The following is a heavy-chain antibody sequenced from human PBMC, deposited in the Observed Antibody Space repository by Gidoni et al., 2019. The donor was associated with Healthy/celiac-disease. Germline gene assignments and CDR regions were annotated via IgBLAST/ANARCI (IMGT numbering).Heavy chain of an antibody. J-gene: IGHJ6*02. Sequence: EVQLVESGGGLVQPGGSLRLSCAASGFTVSSNYMSWVRQAPGKGLGWVSVIYSGGSTYYADSVKGRFTISRDNSKNTLYLQMNSLRAEDTAVYYCAREGPGSGSYYKPDYYGMDVWGQGTTVTVSS. V-gene: IGHV3-66*01. CDR2: IYSGGST. CDR1: GFTVSSNY. CDR3: AREGPGSGSYYKPDYYGMDV. D-gene: IGHD3-10*01.